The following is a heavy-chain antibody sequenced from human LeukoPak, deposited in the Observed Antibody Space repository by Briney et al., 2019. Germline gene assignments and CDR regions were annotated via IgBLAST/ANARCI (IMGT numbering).Heavy chain of an antibody. CDR2: ISYDGSNK. CDR1: GFTFSSYA. Sequence: GGSLRLSCAASGFTFSSYAMHGVRQAPGKGLEWVAVISYDGSNKYYADSVKGRFTISRDNSKNTLYLQMNSLRAEDTAVYYCARVSAGSTSIFGMDVWGQGTTVTVSS. V-gene: IGHV3-30-3*01. D-gene: IGHD2-2*01. CDR3: ARVSAGSTSIFGMDV. J-gene: IGHJ6*02.